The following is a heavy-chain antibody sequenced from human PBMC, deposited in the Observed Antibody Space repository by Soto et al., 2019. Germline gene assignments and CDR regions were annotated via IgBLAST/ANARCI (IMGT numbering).Heavy chain of an antibody. CDR1: VFPFRSYV. V-gene: IGHV3-23*01. J-gene: IGHJ4*02. Sequence: SXRLSFAASVFPFRSYVMSWVRQAPGKVLEWVSGISGGGSNTFYADYVKGRFTISRDNSKNTLLLQMNSLGAEDTAVYYCAKDSNKYSSSLRGRYFDYWGQGIGVTVYS. CDR2: ISGGGSNT. CDR3: AKDSNKYSSSLRGRYFDY. D-gene: IGHD4-4*01.